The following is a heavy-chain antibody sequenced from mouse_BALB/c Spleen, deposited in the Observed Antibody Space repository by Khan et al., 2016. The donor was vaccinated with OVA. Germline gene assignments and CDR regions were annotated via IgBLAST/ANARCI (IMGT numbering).Heavy chain of an antibody. V-gene: IGHV5-12-1*01. Sequence: EVELVESGGGLVKPGGSLKLSCAASGFAFSSYDMSWVRQTPEKRLEWVAYISSGGGSTYFPDTVKGRFTISRDNAKNTLYLQMSSLKSEDTAMYYCARGWGGNFYYAMDYWGQGTSVIVSS. CDR1: GFAFSSYD. D-gene: IGHD2-1*01. CDR2: ISSGGGST. CDR3: ARGWGGNFYYAMDY. J-gene: IGHJ4*01.